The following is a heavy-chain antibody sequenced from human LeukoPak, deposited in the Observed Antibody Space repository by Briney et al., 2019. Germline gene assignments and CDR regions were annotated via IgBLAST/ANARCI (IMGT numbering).Heavy chain of an antibody. J-gene: IGHJ4*02. CDR1: DVSFTNYY. Sequence: NTSATLSLTCAVADVSFTNYYWSWIRHSPGKGLEWRGEISHTGNTHYNPSLKSRVTVSVDISADMSTTRVSLNLKSVTAADMAIYYCARGPGHSFKYWGQGTRVTVSS. CDR2: ISHTGNT. V-gene: IGHV4-34*01. D-gene: IGHD1-1*01. CDR3: ARGPGHSFKY.